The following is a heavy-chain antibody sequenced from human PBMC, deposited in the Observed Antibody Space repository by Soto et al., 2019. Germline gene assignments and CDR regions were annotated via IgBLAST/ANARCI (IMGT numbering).Heavy chain of an antibody. Sequence: PSETLSLTGAVYGGSFSGYYWSWIRQPPGKGLEWIGEINHSGSTNYNPSLKSRVTISVDTSKNQFSLKLSSVTAADTAVYYCAKSYYYYYGMDVWGQGTTVTVYS. V-gene: IGHV4-34*01. CDR2: INHSGST. J-gene: IGHJ6*02. CDR3: AKSYYYYYGMDV. CDR1: GGSFSGYY.